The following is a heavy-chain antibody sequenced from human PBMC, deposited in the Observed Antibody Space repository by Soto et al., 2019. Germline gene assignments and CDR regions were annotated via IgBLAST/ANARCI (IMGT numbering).Heavy chain of an antibody. CDR1: GGTFSGYY. CDR2: IKHSGNT. V-gene: IGHV4-34*08. Sequence: SETLSLTCAVDGGTFSGYYLTWIRQSPGKGLEWIGEIKHSGNTNYNPSLKSRVTISVDTSKNQFSLKLNSVTAADTAVYYCAGPRWNDYSKVDYMDVWGKGTTVTVSS. J-gene: IGHJ6*03. D-gene: IGHD4-4*01. CDR3: AGPRWNDYSKVDYMDV.